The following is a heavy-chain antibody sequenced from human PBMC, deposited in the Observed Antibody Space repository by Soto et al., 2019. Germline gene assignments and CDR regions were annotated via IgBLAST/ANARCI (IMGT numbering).Heavy chain of an antibody. CDR1: GFSLSNARMG. CDR3: AGTANPDYGGPNTWFAP. V-gene: IGHV2-26*01. CDR2: IFSNDEK. J-gene: IGHJ5*02. D-gene: IGHD4-17*01. Sequence: QVTLKESGPVLVKPTETLTLTCTVSGFSLSNARMGVSWIGQPPGKALEWLAHIFSNDEKSYSTVLKSRLTISKDTSKSQVVLTRTNMDPVDTATYYCAGTANPDYGGPNTWFAPWGQGTLVTVSS.